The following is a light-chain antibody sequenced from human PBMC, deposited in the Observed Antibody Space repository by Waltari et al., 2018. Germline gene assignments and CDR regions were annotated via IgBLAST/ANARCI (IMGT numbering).Light chain of an antibody. CDR1: SGDMGSYDR. Sequence: QSALTQPPSVSGSPGQSVTISCSGTSGDMGSYDRASWYQQPPGTAPKLIIYEVINRPSGVPDRFSGSKSGNTASLTISGLQAEDEADYYCSSFTSSITVVFGGGTKLTVL. CDR2: EVI. J-gene: IGLJ2*01. CDR3: SSFTSSITVV. V-gene: IGLV2-18*02.